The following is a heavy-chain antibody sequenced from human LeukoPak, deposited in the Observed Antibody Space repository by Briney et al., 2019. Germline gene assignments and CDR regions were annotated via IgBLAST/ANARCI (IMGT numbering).Heavy chain of an antibody. Sequence: GGSLRLSCAASGFTFSSYSMNWVRQAPGKGLEWVSSISSSSSYIYYADSVKGRFTISRDNAKNSLYLQMNSLRAEDTAVYYCARDLGHTLGAFDIWGQGTMVTASS. V-gene: IGHV3-21*01. CDR2: ISSSSSYI. J-gene: IGHJ3*02. CDR1: GFTFSSYS. CDR3: ARDLGHTLGAFDI.